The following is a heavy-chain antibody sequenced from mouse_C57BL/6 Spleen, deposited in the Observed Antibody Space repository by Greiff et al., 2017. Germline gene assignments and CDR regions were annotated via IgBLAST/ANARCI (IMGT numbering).Heavy chain of an antibody. CDR2: INPNNGGT. D-gene: IGHD2-4*01. V-gene: IGHV1-22*01. CDR1: GYTFTDYN. J-gene: IGHJ3*01. CDR3: ARLDDYDPGAFAY. Sequence: EVQLQQSGPELVKPGASVKMSCKASGYTFTDYNMHWVKQSHGKSLEWIGYINPNNGGTSYNQKFKGKATLTVNKSSSTAYMELRSLTSEDSAVYYCARLDDYDPGAFAYWGQGTLVTVSA.